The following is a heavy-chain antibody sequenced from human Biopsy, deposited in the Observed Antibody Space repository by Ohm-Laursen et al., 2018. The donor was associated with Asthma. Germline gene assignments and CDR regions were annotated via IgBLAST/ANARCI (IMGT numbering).Heavy chain of an antibody. CDR2: INSVFGTT. D-gene: IGHD2-2*01. J-gene: IGHJ4*02. Sequence: SVKVSCNSLGGTFNTYVIGWVRQAPGQGLEWMGGINSVFGTTTYPQKFQDRVTITADDSTSTVYMELSSLRSENTAVYYCARKAGSCISRTCYSLDFWGQGTLVTVSS. CDR1: GGTFNTYV. CDR3: ARKAGSCISRTCYSLDF. V-gene: IGHV1-69*13.